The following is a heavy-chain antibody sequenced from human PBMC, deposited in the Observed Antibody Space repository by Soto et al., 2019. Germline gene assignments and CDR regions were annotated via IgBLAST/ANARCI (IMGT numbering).Heavy chain of an antibody. J-gene: IGHJ6*02. CDR1: GFTFSSYA. D-gene: IGHD6-13*01. CDR3: AKAPKGNYYHGMDV. Sequence: PVGSLRLSCAASGFTFSSYAMSWVRQAPGKGLEWVSGISGSGGNTYYPDSVKGRFTISRDNSKKTLYLQMNSLRAEDTAVYYCAKAPKGNYYHGMDVWGQGTTVTAP. CDR2: ISGSGGNT. V-gene: IGHV3-23*01.